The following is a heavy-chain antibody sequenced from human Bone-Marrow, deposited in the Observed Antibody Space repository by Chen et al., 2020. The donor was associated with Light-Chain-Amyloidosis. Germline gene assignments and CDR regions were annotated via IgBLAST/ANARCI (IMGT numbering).Heavy chain of an antibody. V-gene: IGHV5-51*01. CDR1: GYTFPNYW. CDR3: ARRRDVYNFDY. CDR2: IYPEVSDA. J-gene: IGHJ4*02. D-gene: IGHD4-4*01. Sequence: EVQLEQSGPEVKKPGESLKISCKRSGYTFPNYWIGWVRQMPGKGLEWMGVIYPEVSDAIYSPSLQAQLTISANKSITAAYLQWRGLKASDTAMYYCARRRDVYNFDYWGQGTLVTVSS.